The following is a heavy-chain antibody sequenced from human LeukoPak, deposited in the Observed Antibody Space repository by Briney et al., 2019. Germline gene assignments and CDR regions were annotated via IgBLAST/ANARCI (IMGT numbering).Heavy chain of an antibody. CDR1: GFTFSDYY. D-gene: IGHD1-26*01. J-gene: IGHJ4*02. CDR3: ARDHSGSYKYYFDY. Sequence: GGSLRLSCAASGFTFSDYYMSWIRQAPGKGLEWVSYISSSSSYTNYADSVKGRFTISRDNAKNSLYLQMNSLRAEDTAVYYCARDHSGSYKYYFDYWGQGTLVTVSP. CDR2: ISSSSSYT. V-gene: IGHV3-11*06.